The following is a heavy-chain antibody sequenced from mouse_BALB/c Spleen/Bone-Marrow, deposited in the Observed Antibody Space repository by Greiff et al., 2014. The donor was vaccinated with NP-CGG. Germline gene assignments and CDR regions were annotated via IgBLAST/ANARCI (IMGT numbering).Heavy chain of an antibody. V-gene: IGHV1-18*01. CDR2: INPYNGGT. CDR3: AREVIYYDYAGFAY. D-gene: IGHD2-4*01. CDR1: GYSFTGYT. J-gene: IGHJ3*01. Sequence: EVQLQQSGPELVKPGASMKISCKASGYSFTGYTTNWVKQSHGKNLEWIGLINPYNGGTSYNQKFKGKATLTVDKSSSTAYMELLSLTSEDSAVYYCAREVIYYDYAGFAYWGQGTLVTVSA.